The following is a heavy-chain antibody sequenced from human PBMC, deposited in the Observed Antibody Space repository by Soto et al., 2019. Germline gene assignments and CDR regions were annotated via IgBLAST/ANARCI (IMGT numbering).Heavy chain of an antibody. J-gene: IGHJ5*02. Sequence: QVQLVQSGAEVKKPGSSVKVSCKASGGTFNSDTITWLRQAPGQGLEWMGGIIPISDTAHYAQNFQGRVTITADDSTSTVYMELSSLRSEDTAVYYCATLVPAPIKLYPRLGWFAPWGQGTRVTVSS. CDR2: IIPISDTA. CDR3: ATLVPAPIKLYPRLGWFAP. CDR1: GGTFNSDT. V-gene: IGHV1-69*01. D-gene: IGHD2-2*02.